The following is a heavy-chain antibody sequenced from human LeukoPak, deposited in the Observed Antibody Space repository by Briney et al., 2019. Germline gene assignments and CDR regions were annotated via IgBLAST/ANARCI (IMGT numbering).Heavy chain of an antibody. D-gene: IGHD6-19*01. J-gene: IGHJ4*02. CDR3: ARLGYSSGDT. Sequence: PSETLSLTCTVSGGSISSYYWSWIRQPPGKGLEWIGYIYYSGSTNYNPSLKSRVTISVDTSKNQFSLKLSSVTAEDTAVYYCARLGYSSGDTWGQGTLVTVSS. V-gene: IGHV4-59*01. CDR1: GGSISSYY. CDR2: IYYSGST.